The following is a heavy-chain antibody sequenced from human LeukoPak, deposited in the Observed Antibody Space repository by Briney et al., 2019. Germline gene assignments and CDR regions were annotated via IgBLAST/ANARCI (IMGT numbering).Heavy chain of an antibody. CDR1: GFTFSDYY. Sequence: PGGSLRLSCAASGFTFSDYYMSWIRQAPGKGVEWASYITSRGSTKYYSDSVKGRFTISRDNAKNSLYLQMDSLRAEDTAVYYCARVFGSSSWHPLYLDYWGQGALVTVSS. CDR2: ITSRGSTK. CDR3: ARVFGSSSWHPLYLDY. D-gene: IGHD6-13*01. V-gene: IGHV3-11*01. J-gene: IGHJ4*02.